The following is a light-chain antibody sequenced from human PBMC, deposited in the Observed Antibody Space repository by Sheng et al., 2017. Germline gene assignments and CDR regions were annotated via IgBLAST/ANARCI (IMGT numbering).Light chain of an antibody. CDR3: QQSYVTPWT. J-gene: IGKJ1*01. CDR2: AAS. CDR1: QRISNY. V-gene: IGKV1-39*01. Sequence: DIQMTQSPSSLSASVGDRVAITCRASQRISNYLNWYQQRPGKAPKLLIYAASSLQSGVPSRFSGSGSGTDFTLTISSLQPEDFATYSCQQSYVTPWTFGQGTERWKSN.